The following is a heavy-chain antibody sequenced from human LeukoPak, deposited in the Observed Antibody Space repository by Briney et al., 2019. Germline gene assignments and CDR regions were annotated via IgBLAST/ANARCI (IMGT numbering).Heavy chain of an antibody. D-gene: IGHD5/OR15-5a*01. CDR3: ARAGSTIKGRYYFDF. Sequence: PGGSLRLSCTASGFTFSIYAMSCVRQAPGKGLEWVSAICGSGGSTYNADSVKVRSTISRDSPKNTLHLPRNILPAEDPAVYWWARAGSTIKGRYYFDFWGQGTLVTVSS. CDR2: ICGSGGST. V-gene: IGHV3-23*01. CDR1: GFTFSIYA. J-gene: IGHJ4*02.